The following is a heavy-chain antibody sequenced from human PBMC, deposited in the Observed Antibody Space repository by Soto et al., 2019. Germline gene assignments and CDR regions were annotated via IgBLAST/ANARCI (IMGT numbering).Heavy chain of an antibody. CDR3: TTQGFGHLHGLVDV. CDR1: SISNHY. D-gene: IGHD3-10*01. J-gene: IGHJ6*02. CDR2: ISNSGYT. Sequence: SISNHYCSWIRQPPGKRLEWLGYISNSGYTSYNPSLRSRLSISVDTSKNQVSLNLASVTAADTAVYYCTTQGFGHLHGLVDVWGPGTTVTVSS. V-gene: IGHV4-4*09.